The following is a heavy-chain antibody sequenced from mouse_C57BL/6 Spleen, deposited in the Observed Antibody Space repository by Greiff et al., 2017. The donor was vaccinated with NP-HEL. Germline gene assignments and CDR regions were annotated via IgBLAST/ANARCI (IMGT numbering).Heavy chain of an antibody. CDR2: IYPGDGDT. CDR3: ANLYYGSLFDY. V-gene: IGHV1-80*01. J-gene: IGHJ2*01. Sequence: QVQLQQSGAELVKPGASVKISCKASGYAFSSYWMNWVKQRPGKGLEWIGQIYPGDGDTNYNGKFKGKATLTADKSSSTAYMQLSSLTSEDSAVYFCANLYYGSLFDYWGQGTTLTVSS. D-gene: IGHD1-1*01. CDR1: GYAFSSYW.